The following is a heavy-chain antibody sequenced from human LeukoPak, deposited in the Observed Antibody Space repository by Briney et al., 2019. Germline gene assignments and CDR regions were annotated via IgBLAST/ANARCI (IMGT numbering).Heavy chain of an antibody. CDR3: ARRYYYDSSGYYYGFDY. Sequence: SETLSLTCTVSGGSISSSSYYWGWIRQPPGKGLEWIGSIYYSGSTYYNPSLKSRVTISVDTSKNQFSLKLSSVTAGDTAVYYCARRYYYDSSGYYYGFDYWGQGTLVTVSS. V-gene: IGHV4-39*01. CDR2: IYYSGST. CDR1: GGSISSSSYY. J-gene: IGHJ4*02. D-gene: IGHD3-22*01.